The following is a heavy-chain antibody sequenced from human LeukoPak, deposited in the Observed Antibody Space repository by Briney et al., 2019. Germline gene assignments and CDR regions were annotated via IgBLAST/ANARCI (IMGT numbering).Heavy chain of an antibody. CDR3: AILHCSGGSRDAFDI. Sequence: GGSLRLSCAASGFGFSNFWMSWVRQAPGKGPEWVANIKEDGSLKNYVDSVEGRFTVSRDNAKNSLYLQMNSLRAEDTAVYYCAILHCSGGSRDAFDIWGQGAMVTVSS. J-gene: IGHJ3*02. CDR1: GFGFSNFW. V-gene: IGHV3-7*01. CDR2: IKEDGSLK. D-gene: IGHD2-15*01.